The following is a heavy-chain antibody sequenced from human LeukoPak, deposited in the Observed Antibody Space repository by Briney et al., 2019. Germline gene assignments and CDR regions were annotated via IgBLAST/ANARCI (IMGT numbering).Heavy chain of an antibody. D-gene: IGHD6-6*01. CDR2: IYYSGST. J-gene: IGHJ4*02. CDR3: ASVYSSSFDY. V-gene: IGHV4-39*01. Sequence: SETLSLTCAVYGGSFSSYYWGWIRQPPGKGLEWIGSIYYSGSTYYNPSLKSRVTISVDTSKNQFSLKLSSVTAADTAVYYCASVYSSSFDYWGQGTLVTVSS. CDR1: GGSFSSYY.